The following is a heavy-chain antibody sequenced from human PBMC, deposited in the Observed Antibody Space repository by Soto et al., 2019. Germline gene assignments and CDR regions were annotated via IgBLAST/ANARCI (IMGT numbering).Heavy chain of an antibody. J-gene: IGHJ4*02. CDR1: GFTFSKAW. CDR2: IKEKSEGETT. D-gene: IGHD3-10*01. CDR3: TTVPLLLFPSGY. Sequence: EVQLVESGGGLVKPGGSLRLSCAASGFTFSKAWMNWVRQAPGKGLEWVGRIKEKSEGETTDYAAFVKGRFTISRDDPQNTLYLQMSSLATEDTAVYYCTTVPLLLFPSGYWGQGTLVTVSS. V-gene: IGHV3-15*07.